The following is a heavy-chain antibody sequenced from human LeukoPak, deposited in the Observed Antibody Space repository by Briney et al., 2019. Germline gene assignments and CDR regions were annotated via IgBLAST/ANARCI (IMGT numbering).Heavy chain of an antibody. D-gene: IGHD3/OR15-3a*01. J-gene: IGHJ4*02. Sequence: TLSLTCTVSGGSISSGGYYWGWIRQQPGRGVEWIGYIYYSGSTYYNPSRKSRITISVDTSKNQFSLKLSSVTAADTAAYYCARAPGLDGDYFDYWGQGTLVTVSS. CDR2: IYYSGST. CDR1: GGSISSGGYY. V-gene: IGHV4-31*02. CDR3: ARAPGLDGDYFDY.